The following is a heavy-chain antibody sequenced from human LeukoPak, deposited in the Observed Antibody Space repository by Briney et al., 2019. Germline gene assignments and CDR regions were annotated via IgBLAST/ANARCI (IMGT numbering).Heavy chain of an antibody. CDR1: GGSISNYY. CDR3: ARTYGGNSKYYHYMDV. CDR2: IFYSGST. D-gene: IGHD4-23*01. Sequence: PSETLSLTCRISGGSISNYYWSWIRQPPGKGLEYIGNIFYSGSTKYNPSLKSRVTISVDTSKNQFSLRLNSVTAADTAVYYCARTYGGNSKYYHYMDVWGKGTTVTISS. V-gene: IGHV4-59*01. J-gene: IGHJ6*03.